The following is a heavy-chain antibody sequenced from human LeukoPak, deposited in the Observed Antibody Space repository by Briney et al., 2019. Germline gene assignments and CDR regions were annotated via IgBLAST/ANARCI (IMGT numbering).Heavy chain of an antibody. V-gene: IGHV1-69*13. J-gene: IGHJ5*02. CDR1: GGTFSSYP. D-gene: IGHD2-2*01. CDR2: IIPIFGTA. CDR3: ARDRGDYIVVLPAATPYNWFDP. Sequence: SVKVSCKASGGTFSSYPISWVRQAPGQGLEWMGGIIPIFGTANYAQKFQGRVTITADESTSTAYMELSSLRSEDTAVYYCARDRGDYIVVLPAATPYNWFDPWGQGTLVTVSS.